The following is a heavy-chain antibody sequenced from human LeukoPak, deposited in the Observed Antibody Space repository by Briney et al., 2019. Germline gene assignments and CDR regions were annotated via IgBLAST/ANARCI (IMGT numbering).Heavy chain of an antibody. CDR2: IYHSGST. CDR3: ARGYCSGGSCYSYYFDY. CDR1: GGSISSGGYS. J-gene: IGHJ4*02. V-gene: IGHV4-30-2*01. Sequence: SETLSLTCAVSGGSISSGGYSWSWIRQPPGKGLEWIGYIYHSGSTYYNPSLKSRVTISVDRSKNQLSLKLSSVTAADTAVYYCARGYCSGGSCYSYYFDYWGQGTLVTVSS. D-gene: IGHD2-15*01.